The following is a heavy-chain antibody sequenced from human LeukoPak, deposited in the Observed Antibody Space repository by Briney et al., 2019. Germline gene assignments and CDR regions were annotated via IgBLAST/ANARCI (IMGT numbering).Heavy chain of an antibody. CDR3: AKDDYGDYGSNWFDP. J-gene: IGHJ5*02. D-gene: IGHD4-17*01. CDR1: GFTFSSYA. Sequence: PGGSLRLSCAASGFTFSSYAMSWVRQAPGKGLEWVSAISGSGGSTYYADSVKGRFTISRDNSKNTLYLQMNSLRAEDTAVYYCAKDDYGDYGSNWFDPWGQGTLVTVSS. V-gene: IGHV3-23*01. CDR2: ISGSGGST.